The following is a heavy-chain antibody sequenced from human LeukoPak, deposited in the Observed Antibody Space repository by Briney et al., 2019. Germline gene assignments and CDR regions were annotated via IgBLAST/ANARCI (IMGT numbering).Heavy chain of an antibody. Sequence: SETLSPTCTVSGGSISSGGYYWSWIRQHPGKGLEWIGYIYYSGSTYYNPSLKSRVTISVDTSKNQFSLKLSSVTAADTAVYYCARGELPRIAVAGTGRAFDIWGQGTMVTVSS. J-gene: IGHJ3*02. CDR3: ARGELPRIAVAGTGRAFDI. D-gene: IGHD6-19*01. CDR2: IYYSGST. CDR1: GGSISSGGYY. V-gene: IGHV4-31*03.